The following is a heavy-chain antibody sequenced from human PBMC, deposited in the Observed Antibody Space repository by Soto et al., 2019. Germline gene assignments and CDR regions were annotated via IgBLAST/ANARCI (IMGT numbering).Heavy chain of an antibody. Sequence: GGSLRLSCAASGFTFSGSAMHWVRQASGKGLEWVGRIRSKANSYATAYAASVKGRFTISRDDSKNTAYLQMNSLKTEDTAVYYCARDGSAAAGNGWDYYYYGMDVWGQGPRSPSP. CDR1: GFTFSGSA. J-gene: IGHJ6*02. CDR2: IRSKANSYAT. D-gene: IGHD6-13*01. CDR3: ARDGSAAAGNGWDYYYYGMDV. V-gene: IGHV3-73*01.